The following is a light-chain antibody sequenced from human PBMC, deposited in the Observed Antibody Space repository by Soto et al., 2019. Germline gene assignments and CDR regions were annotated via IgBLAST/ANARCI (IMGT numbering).Light chain of an antibody. CDR3: ATCDDSLNGRV. CDR2: SSD. CDR1: SSNIERNT. J-gene: IGLJ3*02. Sequence: QSVLTQPPSASGTPGQRVTISCSGSSSNIERNTVNWYQQFPGTAPKLLIYSSDQRPSGVPDRFSGSKSGTSASLAISGLQSEDEADYYCATCDDSLNGRVFGGGTKLTVL. V-gene: IGLV1-44*01.